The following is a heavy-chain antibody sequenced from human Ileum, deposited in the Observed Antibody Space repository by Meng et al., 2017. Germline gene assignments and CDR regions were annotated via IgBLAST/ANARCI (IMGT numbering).Heavy chain of an antibody. V-gene: IGHV1-18*01. Sequence: QVHLLQSGPEARKPGASVKVSCQVPGYSFTNYGINWVRQAPGKGLEWMGWTSTYNSNRNYAQSLQGRVTMTTDTSTTTAYMELRSLTFDDTAVYYCARGRHCSSTTCYLSDSWGQGTLVTVSS. D-gene: IGHD2-2*01. CDR2: TSTYNSNR. CDR1: GYSFTNYG. J-gene: IGHJ4*02. CDR3: ARGRHCSSTTCYLSDS.